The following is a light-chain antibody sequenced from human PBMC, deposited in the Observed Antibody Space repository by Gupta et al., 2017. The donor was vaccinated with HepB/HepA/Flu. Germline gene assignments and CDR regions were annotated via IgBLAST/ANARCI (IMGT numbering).Light chain of an antibody. V-gene: IGLV2-14*03. J-gene: IGLJ1*01. CDR2: DVS. CDR1: DSDVGGYNY. Sequence: QSALTQPASVSGSPGQSLTIPCTGTDSDVGGYNYVSWYQQHPDKAPKLMIYDVSNRPSGVSNRFSGSKSGNTASLTISGLQAEDEADYYCSSYTSSSTQVFGTGTKVTVL. CDR3: SSYTSSSTQV.